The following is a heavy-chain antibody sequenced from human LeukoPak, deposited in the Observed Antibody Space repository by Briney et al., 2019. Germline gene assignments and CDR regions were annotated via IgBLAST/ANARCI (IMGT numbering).Heavy chain of an antibody. J-gene: IGHJ4*02. D-gene: IGHD3/OR15-3a*01. CDR3: ARQTGSGLFILP. Sequence: PSETLSLTCAVYGGTFSGYYWNWIRQPLGKGLEWIGEIDYSGNTKYNPSLKSRAIISADTSKNQFSLKLTSVTAADTAVYYCARQTGSGLFILPGGQGTLVTVSS. CDR2: IDYSGNT. V-gene: IGHV4-34*01. CDR1: GGTFSGYY.